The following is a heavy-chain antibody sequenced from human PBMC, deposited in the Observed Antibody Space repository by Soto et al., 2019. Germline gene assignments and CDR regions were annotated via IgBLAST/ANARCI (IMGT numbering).Heavy chain of an antibody. V-gene: IGHV4-31*03. Sequence: SETLSLTCTVSGGSISSGGYYWSWIRQHPGKGLEWIGYIYYSGSTYYNPSLKSRVTISVDTSKNQFSLKLSSVTAADTAVYYCGRGGLGGYMDFWGKGTTVPVSS. J-gene: IGHJ6*03. CDR1: GGSISSGGYY. CDR3: GRGGLGGYMDF. D-gene: IGHD3-16*01. CDR2: IYYSGST.